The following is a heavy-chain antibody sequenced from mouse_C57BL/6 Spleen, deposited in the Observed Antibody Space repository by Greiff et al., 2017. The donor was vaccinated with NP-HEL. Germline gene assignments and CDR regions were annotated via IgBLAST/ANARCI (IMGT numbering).Heavy chain of an antibody. CDR3: ARPTGTDWYFDV. D-gene: IGHD4-1*02. J-gene: IGHJ1*03. CDR1: GYTFTSSW. Sequence: QVQLQQPGTELVKPGASVKLSCKASGYTFTSSWMHWVKQRPGQGLEWIGNINPSNGGTNYNEKFKSKATLTVDKSSSTAYMQLSSLTSEDSAVYYCARPTGTDWYFDVWGTGTTVTVSS. V-gene: IGHV1-53*01. CDR2: INPSNGGT.